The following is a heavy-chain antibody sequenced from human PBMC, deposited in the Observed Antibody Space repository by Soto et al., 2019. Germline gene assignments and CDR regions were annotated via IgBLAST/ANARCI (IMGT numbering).Heavy chain of an antibody. CDR1: GFTFRSYA. J-gene: IGHJ5*02. D-gene: IGHD2-8*01. V-gene: IGHV3-23*01. CDR2: ISGSGGST. CDR3: ANPHLPNFGP. Sequence: PGGSLRHSCAASGFTFRSYAMSWVRQAPGKGLEWVSAISGSGGSTYYADSVKGRFTISRDNSKNTLYLQMNSLRAEDTAVYYCANPHLPNFGPWGQGTLVNVSS.